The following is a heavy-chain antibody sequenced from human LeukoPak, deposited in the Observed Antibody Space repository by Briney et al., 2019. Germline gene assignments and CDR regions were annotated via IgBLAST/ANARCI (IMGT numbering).Heavy chain of an antibody. CDR2: IHYSVT. CDR3: ARDGLTTFDY. CDR1: GGSLSSGGYY. D-gene: IGHD4-11*01. J-gene: IGHJ4*02. V-gene: IGHV4-31*03. Sequence: SQTLSLTCTVSGGSLSSGGYYWSWIRQLPGKGLEWIGYIHYSVTYYNPSLKSRVTISEDTSKNQFSLNLTSVTAADTAVYYCARDGLTTFDYWGQGTLVTVSS.